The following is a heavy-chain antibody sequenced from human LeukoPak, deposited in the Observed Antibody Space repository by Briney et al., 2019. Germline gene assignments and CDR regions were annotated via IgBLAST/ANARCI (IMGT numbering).Heavy chain of an antibody. V-gene: IGHV1-69*13. J-gene: IGHJ4*02. D-gene: IGHD6-19*01. CDR1: GYTFTSYG. Sequence: SVKVSCKASGYTFTSYGISWVRQAPGQGLEWMGGIIPIFGTANYAQKFQGRVTITADESTSTAYMELSSLRSEDTAVYYCAREEPGSSGLPGYWGQGTLVTVSS. CDR3: AREEPGSSGLPGY. CDR2: IIPIFGTA.